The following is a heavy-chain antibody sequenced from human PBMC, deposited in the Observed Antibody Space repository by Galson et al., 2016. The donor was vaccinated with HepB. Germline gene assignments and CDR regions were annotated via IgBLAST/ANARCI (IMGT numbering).Heavy chain of an antibody. CDR2: ISTGGDKI. CDR1: GGSSSAYY. V-gene: IGHV3-21*06. D-gene: IGHD3-10*01. CDR3: AALGSGSYLGWFDP. Sequence: LSLTCPMYGGSSSAYYWSWLRQPPGKGLEWVSSISTGGDKIYYADSVKGRFTISRDNAKNSLYLQMNSLRVEDTAIYYCAALGSGSYLGWFDPWGQGSLVIVSS. J-gene: IGHJ5*02.